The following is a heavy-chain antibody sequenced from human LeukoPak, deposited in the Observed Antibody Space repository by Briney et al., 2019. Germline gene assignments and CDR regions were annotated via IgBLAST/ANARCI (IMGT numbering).Heavy chain of an antibody. V-gene: IGHV4-30-4*08. Sequence: SQTLSLTCTVSGGSISSGDYYWSWIRQPPGKGLEWIGYIYYSGSTYYNPSLKSRVTISVDTSKNQFSLKLSSVTAADTAVYYCARGKLRKQWLVSRIFPGTQFDPWGQGTLVTVSS. CDR2: IYYSGST. CDR3: ARGKLRKQWLVSRIFPGTQFDP. J-gene: IGHJ5*02. D-gene: IGHD6-19*01. CDR1: GGSISSGDYY.